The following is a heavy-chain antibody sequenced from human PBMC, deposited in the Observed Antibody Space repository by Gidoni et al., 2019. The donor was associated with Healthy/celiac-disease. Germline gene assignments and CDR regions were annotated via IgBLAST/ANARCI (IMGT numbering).Heavy chain of an antibody. CDR1: GCTFSSYA. CDR3: AKDPYPDY. D-gene: IGHD2-21*01. V-gene: IGHV3-23*01. CDR2: ISGSGGST. Sequence: EVQLLESGGGLVQPGGSLRLSCAAAGCTFSSYAMSWVRQAPGKGLEWVSAISGSGGSTYYADAVKGRFTISRDNSKNTRYLQMNSLRAEDTAVYYCAKDPYPDYWGQGTLVTVSS. J-gene: IGHJ4*02.